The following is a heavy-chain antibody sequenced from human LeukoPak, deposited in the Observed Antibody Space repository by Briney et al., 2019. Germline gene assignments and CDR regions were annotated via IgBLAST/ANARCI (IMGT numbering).Heavy chain of an antibody. CDR1: GGSISSYY. D-gene: IGHD1-26*01. Sequence: SETLSLTCTVSGGSISSYYWSWIRQPPGKGLEWIGSIYHSGSTNYNPSLKSRVTISVDTSKNQFSLKLSSVTAADTAVYYCARRGRGGSYNNYWGQGTLVTVSS. CDR2: IYHSGST. V-gene: IGHV4-59*12. J-gene: IGHJ4*02. CDR3: ARRGRGGSYNNY.